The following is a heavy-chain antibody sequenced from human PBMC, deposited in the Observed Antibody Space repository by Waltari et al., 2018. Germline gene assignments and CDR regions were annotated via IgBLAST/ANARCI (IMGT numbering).Heavy chain of an antibody. Sequence: EVQLLESGGGLVQPGGSLSLSCAASGFTFSSYAMSWVRQAPGKGLEWVSAISGSGGSTYYADSVKGRFTISRDNSKNTLYLQMNSLRAEDTAVYYCAEHYDFWSGYSYWGQGTLVTVSS. CDR1: GFTFSSYA. CDR3: AEHYDFWSGYSY. CDR2: ISGSGGST. D-gene: IGHD3-3*01. V-gene: IGHV3-23*01. J-gene: IGHJ4*02.